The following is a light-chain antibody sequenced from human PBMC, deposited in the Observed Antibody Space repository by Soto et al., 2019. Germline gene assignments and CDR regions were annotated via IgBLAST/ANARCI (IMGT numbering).Light chain of an antibody. V-gene: IGLV2-23*02. CDR1: SSDVGSYNL. J-gene: IGLJ2*01. Sequence: QSALTQPASVSGSPGQSITISCTGTSSDVGSYNLVSWYQQHPGKAPKLMIYEVSKRPSGVSNRFSGSKSGNTASLTISWLHAEDEADYYCCSYAGSSTLVFGGGTKLTVL. CDR2: EVS. CDR3: CSYAGSSTLV.